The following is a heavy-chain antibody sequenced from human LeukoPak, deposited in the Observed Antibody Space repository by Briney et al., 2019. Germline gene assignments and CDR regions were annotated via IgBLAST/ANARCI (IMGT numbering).Heavy chain of an antibody. J-gene: IGHJ6*03. Sequence: PGGSLRLSCAASGFTFDDYGMSWVRQAPGKGLEWVSGVNWNGGSTGYADSVKGRFTISRDNAKNSLYLQMNSLRAEDTALYYCAREAGGDYGDYYYYYYMDVWGKGTTVTVSS. CDR1: GFTFDDYG. CDR3: AREAGGDYGDYYYYYYMDV. CDR2: VNWNGGST. D-gene: IGHD4/OR15-4a*01. V-gene: IGHV3-20*04.